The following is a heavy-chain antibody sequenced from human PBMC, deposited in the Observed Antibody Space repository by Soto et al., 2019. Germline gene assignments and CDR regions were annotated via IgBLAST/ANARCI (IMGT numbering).Heavy chain of an antibody. CDR1: NASISSRKW. CDR3: ASKFGELLADAFDI. V-gene: IGHV4-4*02. Sequence: QVHLQESGPGLVKPSGTLSLTCTVSNASISSRKWWTWVRQTPGKGLEWIGEIYHSGSINHNPSLTSRVTMXVXKXXNQFSLKMTSVTAADTGVYYCASKFGELLADAFDIWGQGTVVTVSS. D-gene: IGHD3-10*01. J-gene: IGHJ3*02. CDR2: IYHSGSI.